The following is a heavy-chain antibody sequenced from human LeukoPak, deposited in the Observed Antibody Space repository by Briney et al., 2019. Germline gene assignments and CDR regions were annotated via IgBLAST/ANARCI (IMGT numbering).Heavy chain of an antibody. Sequence: GGSLRLSCAASGFTFSSYGMHWVRQAPGKGLEWVAVIWYDGSNKYYADSVRGRFTISRDNSKNTLYLQVNSLRAADTAVYYCAREIDLERDGYDYWGQGTLVTVSS. CDR2: IWYDGSNK. CDR1: GFTFSSYG. V-gene: IGHV3-33*01. D-gene: IGHD2-2*03. CDR3: AREIDLERDGYDY. J-gene: IGHJ4*02.